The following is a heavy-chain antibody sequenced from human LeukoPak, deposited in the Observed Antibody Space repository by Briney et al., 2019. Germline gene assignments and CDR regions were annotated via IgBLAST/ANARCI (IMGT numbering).Heavy chain of an antibody. CDR2: IYYSGST. Sequence: PSQTLSLTCTVSGGSISSGSYYWSWIRQPAGKGLEWIGSIYYSGSTYYNPSLKSRVTISVDTSKNQFSLKLSSVTAADTAVYYCARGRVQLWFGTHDYWGQGTLVTVSS. V-gene: IGHV4-61*02. J-gene: IGHJ4*02. CDR1: GGSISSGSYY. CDR3: ARGRVQLWFGTHDY. D-gene: IGHD5-18*01.